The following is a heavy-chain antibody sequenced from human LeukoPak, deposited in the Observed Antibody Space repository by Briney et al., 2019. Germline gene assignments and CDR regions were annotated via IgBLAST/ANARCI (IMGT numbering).Heavy chain of an antibody. V-gene: IGHV1-8*03. CDR1: GYTFTSYD. D-gene: IGHD6-13*01. J-gene: IGHJ4*02. Sequence: ASVKVSCKASGYTFTSYDINWVRQATGQGLEWMGWMNPSSGNTGYAQKFQGRVTITRNTSISTAYMELSSLRSEDTAVYYCARKTAAKSFDYWGQGTLVTVSS. CDR3: ARKTAAKSFDY. CDR2: MNPSSGNT.